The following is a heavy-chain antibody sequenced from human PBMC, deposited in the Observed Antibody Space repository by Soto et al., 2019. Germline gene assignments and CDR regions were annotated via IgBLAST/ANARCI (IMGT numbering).Heavy chain of an antibody. V-gene: IGHV4-4*07. Sequence: QVQLQESGPGLVKPSETLSLTCTVSGGSINSYYWSWIRQPAGKGLEWIGRIYSGGSTNYNPSLKRRLTGSVDTSKNQFSQKLTSVTAADTAVYYCARGPGGFGDFSLDYWGQGTLVTVSS. CDR3: ARGPGGFGDFSLDY. CDR2: IYSGGST. D-gene: IGHD3-10*01. J-gene: IGHJ4*02. CDR1: GGSINSYY.